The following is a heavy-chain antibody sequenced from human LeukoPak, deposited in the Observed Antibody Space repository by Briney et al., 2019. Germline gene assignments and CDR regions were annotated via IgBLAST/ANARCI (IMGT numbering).Heavy chain of an antibody. D-gene: IGHD4-11*01. CDR2: IIPIFGTA. J-gene: IGHJ6*03. V-gene: IGHV1-69*06. CDR3: ARGPYRMEVTTVYYYYMDV. CDR1: GGTFSSYA. Sequence: SVKVSCTASGGTFSSYAISWVRQAPGQGLEWMGGIIPIFGTANYAQKFQGRVTIAADKSTSIAYMELSSLRSEDTAVYYCARGPYRMEVTTVYYYYMDVWGEGTTVTVSS.